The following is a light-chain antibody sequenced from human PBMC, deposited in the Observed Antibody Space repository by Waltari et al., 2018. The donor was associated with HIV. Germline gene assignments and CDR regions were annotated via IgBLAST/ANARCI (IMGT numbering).Light chain of an antibody. V-gene: IGLV2-14*01. CDR2: GVT. Sequence: QSALTQPASVSGSPGQSITISCTATGGDIGGFESVSWYQQYPHKAPQLIIYGVTNRPFGVSSRFSGSKSGDTASLTISGLRTEDEAEYYCSSYSITKNLLFGGGTTLTVL. J-gene: IGLJ2*01. CDR1: GGDIGGFES. CDR3: SSYSITKNLL.